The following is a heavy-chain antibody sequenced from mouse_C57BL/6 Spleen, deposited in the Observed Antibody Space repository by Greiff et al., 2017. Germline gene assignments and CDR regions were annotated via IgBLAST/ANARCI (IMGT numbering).Heavy chain of an antibody. D-gene: IGHD3-2*02. V-gene: IGHV3-6*01. CDR1: GYSITSGYY. Sequence: EVKLQESGPGLVKPSQSLSLTCSVTGYSITSGYYWNWIRQFPGNKLEWMGYISYDGSNNYNPSLKNRISITRDTSKHPVFLKLNSSTTEYTATYYFARGPAQDQFSYWGQGTLVTVSA. CDR2: ISYDGSN. J-gene: IGHJ3*01. CDR3: ARGPAQDQFSY.